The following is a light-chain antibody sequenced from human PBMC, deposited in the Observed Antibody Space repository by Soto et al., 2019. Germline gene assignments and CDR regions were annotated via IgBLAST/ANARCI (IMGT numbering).Light chain of an antibody. CDR1: QSVSGN. CDR3: QQYNKWPLT. J-gene: IGKJ4*01. V-gene: IGKV3-15*01. CDR2: GAS. Sequence: EIVMTQSPVTLSVSPGERATLSCRASQSVSGNLAWYQQKPGQAPRLLIYGASTRATGIPARFSGSGSGTEFTLAISSLQCEDFAVYYCQQYNKWPLTFGGGNKVEIK.